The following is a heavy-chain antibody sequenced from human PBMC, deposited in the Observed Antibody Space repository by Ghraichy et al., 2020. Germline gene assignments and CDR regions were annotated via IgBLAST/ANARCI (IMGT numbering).Heavy chain of an antibody. CDR1: GGSIYSGGSS. CDR2: IYYSGST. D-gene: IGHD3-22*01. V-gene: IGHV4-30-4*07. J-gene: IGHJ6*03. CDR3: ARGYYYDTSGYHMDV. Sequence: TLSLPCAVSGGSIYSGGSSWSWIRQPPGKGLEWIGYIYYSGSTYYNPSLKSRLTISVDTSRYEFSLRLSSVTAADTAVYYCARGYYYDTSGYHMDVWGKGTTVIVSS.